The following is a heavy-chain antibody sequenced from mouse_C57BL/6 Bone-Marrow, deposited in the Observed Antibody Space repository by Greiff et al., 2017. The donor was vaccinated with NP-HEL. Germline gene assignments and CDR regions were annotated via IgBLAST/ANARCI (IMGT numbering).Heavy chain of an antibody. CDR3: ARDYSNYWDFDV. Sequence: EVQLHQSGPVLVKPGASVKMSCKASGYTFTDYYMNWVKQSHGKSLEWIGVINPYNGGTSYNQKFKGKATLTVDKSSSSAYMELNSLTSEDSAVYYCARDYSNYWDFDVWGTGTTVTVSS. CDR1: GYTFTDYY. J-gene: IGHJ1*03. CDR2: INPYNGGT. D-gene: IGHD2-5*01. V-gene: IGHV1-19*01.